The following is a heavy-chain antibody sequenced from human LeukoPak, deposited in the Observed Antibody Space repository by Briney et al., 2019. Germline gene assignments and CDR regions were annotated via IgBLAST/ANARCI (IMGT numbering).Heavy chain of an antibody. CDR2: ISGNGATS. D-gene: IGHD5-18*01. CDR1: KFSFNIYA. J-gene: IGHJ4*02. Sequence: GGSLRLSCTASKFSFNIYAMVWVRQAPGKGLEWVSHISGNGATSDYADSVKGRFTISRDNSKNTLYLQMNSLRAEDTAVYYCAKLIQLWHIDYWGQGTLVTVSS. V-gene: IGHV3-23*01. CDR3: AKLIQLWHIDY.